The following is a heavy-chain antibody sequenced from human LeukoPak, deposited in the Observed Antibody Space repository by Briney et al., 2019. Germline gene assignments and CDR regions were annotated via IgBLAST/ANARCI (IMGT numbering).Heavy chain of an antibody. CDR1: GGSISSNNYS. Sequence: SETLSLTCTVPGGSISSNNYSWGWISQPPGKGLEWIGTISYSGGTYYNPSLTSRVTISVDTSKNQFSLKLTSVTAADTAVYYCARDHRERNWNKLIPASFDPWGQGTLVTVSS. D-gene: IGHD1/OR15-1a*01. V-gene: IGHV4-39*07. J-gene: IGHJ5*02. CDR3: ARDHRERNWNKLIPASFDP. CDR2: ISYSGGT.